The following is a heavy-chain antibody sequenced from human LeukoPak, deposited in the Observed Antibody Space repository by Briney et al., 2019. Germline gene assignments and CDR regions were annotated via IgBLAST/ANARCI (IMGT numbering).Heavy chain of an antibody. J-gene: IGHJ4*02. CDR1: GYTFTSNY. CDR2: INPNSGGT. Sequence: ASVKVSCKAFGYTFTSNYMHWVRQAPGQGLEWMGWINPNSGGTNYAQKFQGRVTMTRDTSISTAYMELSRLRSDDTAVYYCARAGGRGYYFDYWGQGTLVTVSS. D-gene: IGHD3-10*01. V-gene: IGHV1-2*02. CDR3: ARAGGRGYYFDY.